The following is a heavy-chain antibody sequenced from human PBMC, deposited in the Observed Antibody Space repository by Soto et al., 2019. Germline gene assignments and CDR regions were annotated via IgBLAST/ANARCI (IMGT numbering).Heavy chain of an antibody. CDR2: IYYSGST. V-gene: IGHV4-59*01. Sequence: SETLSLTCTVSGGSISSYYWSWIRQPPGKGLEWIGYIYYSGSTNYNPSLKSRVTISVDTSKNQFSLKLSSVTAADTAVYYCARDSRSTRGFDYWGQGTLVTVSS. D-gene: IGHD6-13*01. CDR1: GGSISSYY. CDR3: ARDSRSTRGFDY. J-gene: IGHJ4*02.